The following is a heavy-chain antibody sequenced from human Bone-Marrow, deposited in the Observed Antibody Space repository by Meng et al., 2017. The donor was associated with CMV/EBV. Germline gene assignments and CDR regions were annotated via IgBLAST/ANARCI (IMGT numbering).Heavy chain of an antibody. V-gene: IGHV3-13*01. J-gene: IGHJ4*02. D-gene: IGHD3-22*01. Sequence: GESLKISCAASGFSFSSHDMHWVRQTQGKGLEWVSSIGSAGDRYYAGSVKGRFTISRENAKNSFSLQMNSLRGGDTAVYYCARQWDNGYNSLDYWGQGTLVTFSS. CDR1: GFSFSSHD. CDR3: ARQWDNGYNSLDY. CDR2: IGSAGDR.